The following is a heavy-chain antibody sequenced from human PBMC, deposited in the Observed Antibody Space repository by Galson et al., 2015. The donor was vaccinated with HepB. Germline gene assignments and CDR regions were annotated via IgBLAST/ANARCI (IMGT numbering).Heavy chain of an antibody. CDR2: ISSSSSTI. V-gene: IGHV3-48*01. Sequence: SLRLSCAASGFTFSSYSMNWVRQAPGKGLEWVSYISSSSSTIYYADSVRGRFTISRDNAKNSLYLQMNSLRAEDTAVYYCARVSGQRWELLRFGAFDIWGQGTMVTVSS. CDR3: ARVSGQRWELLRFGAFDI. J-gene: IGHJ3*02. CDR1: GFTFSSYS. D-gene: IGHD1-26*01.